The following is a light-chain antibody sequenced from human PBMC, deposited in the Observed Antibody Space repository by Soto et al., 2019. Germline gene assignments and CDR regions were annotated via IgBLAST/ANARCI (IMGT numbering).Light chain of an antibody. V-gene: IGKV3-20*01. CDR2: GAS. J-gene: IGKJ2*01. CDR3: QQYGISLSPYT. Sequence: EIVLTQSPCTLSLSPGERATLSCRASQSVSSCYLAWYQQKPGQAPSLIIYGASTRATGIPDRFSGSGSGSDFTLTINRLEPEDVEVYYCQQYGISLSPYTFGQGTKLEIK. CDR1: QSVSSCY.